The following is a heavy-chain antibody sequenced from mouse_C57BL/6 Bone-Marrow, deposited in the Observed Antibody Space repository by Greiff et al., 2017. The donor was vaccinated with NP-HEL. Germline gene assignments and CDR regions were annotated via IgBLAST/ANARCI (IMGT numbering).Heavy chain of an antibody. D-gene: IGHD1-1*01. J-gene: IGHJ3*01. V-gene: IGHV1-5*01. CDR2: IYPGNSDT. CDR3: TRERNYYYGSSSWFAY. CDR1: GYTFTSYW. Sequence: VQLQQSGTVLARPGASVKMSCKTSGYTFTSYWMHWVKQRPGQGLEWIGAIYPGNSDTSYNQKVKGKAKLTAVTSASTAYMELSSLTNEDSAVYYCTRERNYYYGSSSWFAYWGQGTLVTVSA.